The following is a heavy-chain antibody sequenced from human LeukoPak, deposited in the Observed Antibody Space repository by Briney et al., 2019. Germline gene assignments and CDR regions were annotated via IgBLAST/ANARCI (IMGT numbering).Heavy chain of an antibody. CDR1: GFTFSTYA. V-gene: IGHV3-30-3*01. Sequence: GGSLRLSCAASGFTFSTYAMNWVRQTPGKGLECVAIISYDGSNRYYADSVRGRFTVSRDNSKNTLYLQMNSLRAEDTAVYYCARRTVTTIADYWGQGTLVTVSS. J-gene: IGHJ4*02. CDR3: ARRTVTTIADY. D-gene: IGHD4-17*01. CDR2: ISYDGSNR.